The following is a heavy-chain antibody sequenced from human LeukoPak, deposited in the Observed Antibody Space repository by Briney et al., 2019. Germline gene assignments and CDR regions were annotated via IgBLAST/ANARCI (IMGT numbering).Heavy chain of an antibody. D-gene: IGHD4-17*01. V-gene: IGHV3-43*01. CDR3: AKSKTAVTTGYLDY. CDR1: GFTFDDYT. J-gene: IGHJ4*02. Sequence: PGGSLRLSCAASGFTFDDYTMHWVRQAPGKGLEWVSLISWDGGSTYYADSVKGRFTISRDNSKNSLYLQMSSLRTEDTALYYCAKSKTAVTTGYLDYWGQGTLVSVSS. CDR2: ISWDGGST.